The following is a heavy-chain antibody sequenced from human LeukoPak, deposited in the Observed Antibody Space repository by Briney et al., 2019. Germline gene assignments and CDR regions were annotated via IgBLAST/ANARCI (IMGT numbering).Heavy chain of an antibody. CDR3: VRSYDSSGYFSYYYYGMDV. Sequence: GGSLRLSCAASGFGFSTYWMHWVRQAPGKGLVWVSRIYSDGSSTTYADSVKGRFTISRDNAKNTLYLQMNSLRVEDTAMYYCVRSYDSSGYFSYYYYGMDVWGQGTTVTVSS. D-gene: IGHD3-22*01. J-gene: IGHJ6*02. V-gene: IGHV3-74*01. CDR1: GFGFSTYW. CDR2: IYSDGSST.